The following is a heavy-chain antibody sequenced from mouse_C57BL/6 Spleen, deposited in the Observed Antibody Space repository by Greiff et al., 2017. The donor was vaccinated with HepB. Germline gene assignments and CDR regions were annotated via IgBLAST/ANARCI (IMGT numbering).Heavy chain of an antibody. CDR1: GYTFTDYD. V-gene: IGHV1-15*01. D-gene: IGHD2-10*01. CDR3: TSLLGFAY. Sequence: VQLQQSGAELVRPGASVTLSCKASGYTFTDYDMHWVKQTPVHGLEWIGAIDPETGGTAYNQKFKGKAILTADKSSSTAYMELRSLTSEDSAVYYCTSLLGFAYWGQGTLVTVSA. J-gene: IGHJ3*01. CDR2: IDPETGGT.